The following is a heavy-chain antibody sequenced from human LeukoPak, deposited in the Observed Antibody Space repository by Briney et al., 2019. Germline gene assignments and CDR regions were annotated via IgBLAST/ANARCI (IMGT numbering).Heavy chain of an antibody. Sequence: GGSLRLSCAASGFTVSSNYMSWVRQAPGKGLEWVSAISGSGGSTYYADSVKGRFTISRDNSKNTLYLQMNSLRAEDTAVYYCAKDYTYYYDSSGYYHNYWGQGTLVTVSS. J-gene: IGHJ4*02. CDR2: ISGSGGST. D-gene: IGHD3-22*01. V-gene: IGHV3-23*01. CDR1: GFTVSSNY. CDR3: AKDYTYYYDSSGYYHNY.